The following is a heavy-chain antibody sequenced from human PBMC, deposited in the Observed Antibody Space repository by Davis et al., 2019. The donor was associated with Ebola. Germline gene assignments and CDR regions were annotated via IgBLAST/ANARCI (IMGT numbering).Heavy chain of an antibody. Sequence: SVKVSCKASGYTFTSYDINWVRQATGQGLEWMGWINPNSGGTNYAQKFQGRVTMTRDTSISTAYMELSSLRSEDTAVYYCARDRGYSYVSPFDYWGQGTLVTVSS. J-gene: IGHJ4*02. D-gene: IGHD5-18*01. CDR1: GYTFTSYD. CDR3: ARDRGYSYVSPFDY. V-gene: IGHV1-2*02. CDR2: INPNSGGT.